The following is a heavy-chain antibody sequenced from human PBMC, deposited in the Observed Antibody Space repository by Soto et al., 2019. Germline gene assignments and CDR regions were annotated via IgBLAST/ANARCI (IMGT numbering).Heavy chain of an antibody. D-gene: IGHD5-12*01. Sequence: PGGSLRLSCAASGFTLGRYGMHWVRRAPGKGLEWVAVTRYDGTREYYADSVRGRFTVSRDNPKNTLYLQMNSLGAEDTAVYYFANYDGDLNALEYWGQGTPVTVSS. CDR1: GFTLGRYG. V-gene: IGHV3-30*02. J-gene: IGHJ4*02. CDR2: TRYDGTRE. CDR3: ANYDGDLNALEY.